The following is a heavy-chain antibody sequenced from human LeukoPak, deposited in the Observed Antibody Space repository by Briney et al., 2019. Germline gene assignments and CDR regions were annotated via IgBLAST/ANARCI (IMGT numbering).Heavy chain of an antibody. CDR3: ARDWGSYTGSSWYVMPGSTFDY. D-gene: IGHD6-13*01. Sequence: GASVKVSCKASGYTFTSYGISWVRQAPGQGLEWMGWISAYNGNTNYAQNLQGRVTMTTDTSTSTAYMELRSLRSDDTAVYYCARDWGSYTGSSWYVMPGSTFDYWGQGTLVTVSS. CDR1: GYTFTSYG. CDR2: ISAYNGNT. V-gene: IGHV1-18*01. J-gene: IGHJ4*02.